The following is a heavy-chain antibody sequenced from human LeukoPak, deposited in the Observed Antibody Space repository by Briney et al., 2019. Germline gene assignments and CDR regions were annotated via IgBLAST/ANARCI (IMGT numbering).Heavy chain of an antibody. CDR3: AKAASSGWDDY. D-gene: IGHD3-22*01. CDR1: GFTVSSNY. V-gene: IGHV3-53*01. Sequence: GGSLRLSCAASGFTVSSNYMSWVRQAPGKGLEWVSVIYSGGSTYYTDSVKGRFTISRDNSKNTLYLQMNSLRAEDTAVYYCAKAASSGWDDYWGQGTLVTVSS. J-gene: IGHJ4*02. CDR2: IYSGGST.